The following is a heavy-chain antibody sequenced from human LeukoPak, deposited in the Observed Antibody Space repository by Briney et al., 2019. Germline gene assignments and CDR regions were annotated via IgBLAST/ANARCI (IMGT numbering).Heavy chain of an antibody. CDR2: IYSGGST. CDR1: GFTFSNFA. CDR3: ARSRPYYYGSGSYSYYFDY. D-gene: IGHD3-10*01. V-gene: IGHV3-53*01. Sequence: PGGSLRLSCAASGFTFSNFAMSWVRQAPGKGLEWVSVIYSGGSTYYADSVKGRFTISRDNSKNTLYLQMNSLRAEDTAVYYCARSRPYYYGSGSYSYYFDYWGQGTLVTVSS. J-gene: IGHJ4*02.